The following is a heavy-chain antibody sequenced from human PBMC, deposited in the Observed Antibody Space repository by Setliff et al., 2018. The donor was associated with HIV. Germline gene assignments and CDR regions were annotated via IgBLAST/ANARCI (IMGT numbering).Heavy chain of an antibody. Sequence: SETLSLTCSVSGDSISSGSYYWSWIRLPAGKGLEWIGQIHTSGSTNYNPSLKSRLTISIDTSKNQFSLELNSVTATDTAVYYCARRTFGSGRIDPWGQGTLVTVSS. CDR2: IHTSGST. CDR1: GDSISSGSYY. V-gene: IGHV4-61*09. CDR3: ARRTFGSGRIDP. D-gene: IGHD3-16*01. J-gene: IGHJ5*02.